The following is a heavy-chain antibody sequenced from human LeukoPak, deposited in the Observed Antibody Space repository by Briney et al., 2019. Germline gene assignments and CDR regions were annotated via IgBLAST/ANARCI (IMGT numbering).Heavy chain of an antibody. V-gene: IGHV1-69*13. CDR1: GGTFSSYT. CDR2: IILIFGTA. CDR3: ARASTSDYGDYGDWFDP. D-gene: IGHD4-17*01. Sequence: SVKVSCKASGGTFSSYTISWVRQAPGQGLEWMGGIILIFGTANYAQKFQGRVTITADESTSTAYMELSSLRSEDTAVYYCARASTSDYGDYGDWFDPWGQGTLVTVSS. J-gene: IGHJ5*02.